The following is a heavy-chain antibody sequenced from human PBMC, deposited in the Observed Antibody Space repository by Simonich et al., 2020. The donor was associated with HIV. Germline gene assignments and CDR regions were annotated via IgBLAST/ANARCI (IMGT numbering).Heavy chain of an antibody. Sequence: QVQLVQSGAEVKKPGSSVKVSCKASGGTFSNYAITWVRQAPGQGLGWMGGIIPFFGTGHYEQKFKGRVKSTADESTSTVYMDLRSLRSEDTAMYYCARGQFGVGVNPNWFDPWGQGTLVTVSS. D-gene: IGHD3-3*01. CDR3: ARGQFGVGVNPNWFDP. CDR1: GGTFSNYA. J-gene: IGHJ5*02. CDR2: IIPFFGTG. V-gene: IGHV1-69*13.